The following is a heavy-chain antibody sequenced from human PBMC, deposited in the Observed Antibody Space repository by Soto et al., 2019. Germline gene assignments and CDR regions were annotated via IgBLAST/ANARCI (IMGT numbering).Heavy chain of an antibody. CDR2: IYPSGTI. Sequence: SETLSLTCAVSGVSITTNGHSWSWIRQPPGKGLEWIGYIYPSGTIFYNPSLNSRVTISADTSNNQFSLKLTSVTAADTAVYFCATYTAFAKYYFDYWGRGTLVTVSS. CDR3: ATYTAFAKYYFDY. V-gene: IGHV4-30-2*01. J-gene: IGHJ4*02. CDR1: GVSITTNGHS. D-gene: IGHD3-16*01.